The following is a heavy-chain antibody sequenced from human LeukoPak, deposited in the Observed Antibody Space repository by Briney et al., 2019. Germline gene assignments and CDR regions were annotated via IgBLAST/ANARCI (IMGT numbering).Heavy chain of an antibody. CDR3: AGGPPNSDTFCGTTSCQNWVDP. Sequence: SETLSLTCTVSGGSISSGGYFWTWIRQHPGKGLEWIGHIYYTGSTYYNPSLKSRVTISVDTSKNQFSRKLNSVTSADTAMYYCAGGPPNSDTFCGTTSCQNWVDPWGQGTLVTVSS. CDR1: GGSISSGGYF. CDR2: IYYTGST. J-gene: IGHJ5*02. V-gene: IGHV4-31*03. D-gene: IGHD2-2*01.